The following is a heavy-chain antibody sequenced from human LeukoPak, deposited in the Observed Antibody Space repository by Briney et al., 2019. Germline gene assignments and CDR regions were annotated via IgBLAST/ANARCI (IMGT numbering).Heavy chain of an antibody. V-gene: IGHV1-24*01. J-gene: IGHJ4*02. CDR3: AMTDGWSYRLDY. CDR1: GYTLTELS. D-gene: IGHD1-26*01. CDR2: FDPEDGET. Sequence: ASVKVSCKVSGYTLTELSMHWVRQAPGKGLEWMGGFDPEDGETIYAQKFQGRLTMTEDTSTDTAYMELSSLRSEDTAVYYGAMTDGWSYRLDYWGQGTLVTVSS.